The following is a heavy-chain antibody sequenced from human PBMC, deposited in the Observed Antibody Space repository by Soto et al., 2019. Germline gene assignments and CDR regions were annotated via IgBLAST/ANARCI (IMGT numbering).Heavy chain of an antibody. V-gene: IGHV3-7*01. D-gene: IGHD6-13*01. J-gene: IGHJ6*02. CDR2: IKQDGSEK. CDR1: GFTCSSYW. Sequence: EVQLVESGGGLVQPGGSLRLSCAASGFTCSSYWMSWVRQAPVKGLEWVGNIKQDGSEKNYVDFVEGRFTISRDNDENSLYLQMNSLRAEDTAVYYCARIASAGRGWDVWGQGTTVVVSS. CDR3: ARIASAGRGWDV.